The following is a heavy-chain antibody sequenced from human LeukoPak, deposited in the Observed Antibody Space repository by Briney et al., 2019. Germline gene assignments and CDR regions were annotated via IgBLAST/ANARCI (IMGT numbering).Heavy chain of an antibody. CDR3: ARRGIAVAGRLVVYNGIVA. Sequence: PGGSLRLSCAASGFTFSDYSMSWVRQAPGKGLEWVSYISSSSSYTNYADSVKGRFTISRDNAKNSLYLQMNSLRAEDTAVYYCARRGIAVAGRLVVYNGIVAWGPGTTVTVSS. CDR2: ISSSSSYT. CDR1: GFTFSDYS. D-gene: IGHD6-19*01. V-gene: IGHV3-11*03. J-gene: IGHJ6*02.